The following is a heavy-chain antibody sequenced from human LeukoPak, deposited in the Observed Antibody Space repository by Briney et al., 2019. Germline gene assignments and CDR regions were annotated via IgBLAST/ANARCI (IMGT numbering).Heavy chain of an antibody. CDR1: GGSMNPYY. J-gene: IGHJ6*03. CDR3: ARVYSGYDYWYYYYMDV. Sequence: SETLSLTCSVSGGSMNPYYWNWIRQPPGKGLEWIGYQYYSGATDYNPSLKSRVTISVDTSKNQFSLKLSSVTAADTAVYYCARVYSGYDYWYYYYMDVWGKGTTVTVSS. V-gene: IGHV4-59*01. CDR2: QYYSGAT. D-gene: IGHD5-12*01.